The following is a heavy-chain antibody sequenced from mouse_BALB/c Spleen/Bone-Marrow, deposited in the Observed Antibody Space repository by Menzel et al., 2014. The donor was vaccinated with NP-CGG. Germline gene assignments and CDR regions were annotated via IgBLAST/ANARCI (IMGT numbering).Heavy chain of an antibody. CDR2: IYPGNVNT. V-gene: IGHV1S56*01. CDR1: GYTFTTYY. Sequence: QVQLKESGPELVKPGASVRISCKASGYTFTTYYIHWVKQRPGQGLEWIGWIYPGNVNTNYSEKFKGKATLTADKSSSTGYMQLSSLTSEDSAVYFCARGGYDGAWFAYWGQRTLGTVSA. J-gene: IGHJ3*01. D-gene: IGHD2-14*01. CDR3: ARGGYDGAWFAY.